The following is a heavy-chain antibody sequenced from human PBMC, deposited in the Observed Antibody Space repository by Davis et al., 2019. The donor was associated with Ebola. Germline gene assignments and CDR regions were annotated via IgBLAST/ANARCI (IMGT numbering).Heavy chain of an antibody. J-gene: IGHJ6*02. CDR2: IYPGDSDT. Sequence: GGSLRLSCKGSGYSFTSYWIGWVRQMPGKGLEWMGIIYPGDSDTRYGPSFQGQVTISADESISTAYLQWSSLKASDTAMYFCARHFVGKLFGMDVWGQGTTVTVSS. D-gene: IGHD3-3*01. V-gene: IGHV5-51*01. CDR1: GYSFTSYW. CDR3: ARHFVGKLFGMDV.